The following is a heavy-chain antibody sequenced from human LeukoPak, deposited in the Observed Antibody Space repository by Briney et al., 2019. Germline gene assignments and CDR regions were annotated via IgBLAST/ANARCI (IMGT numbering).Heavy chain of an antibody. CDR3: TRSILYGGMNYYGMDV. V-gene: IGHV3-73*01. D-gene: IGHD2-8*01. CDR1: GFTFSGSA. CDR2: IRSKANSYAT. Sequence: GGSLRLSCAASGFTFSGSAMHWVRKASGKGLDWVGGIRSKANSYATAYAASVKGRFTISRDDSKNTAYLQMNSLKTEDTAVYYCTRSILYGGMNYYGMDVWGQGTTVTVSS. J-gene: IGHJ6*02.